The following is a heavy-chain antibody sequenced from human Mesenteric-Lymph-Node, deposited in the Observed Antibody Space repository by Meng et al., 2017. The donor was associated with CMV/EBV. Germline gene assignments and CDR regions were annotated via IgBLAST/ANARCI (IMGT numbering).Heavy chain of an antibody. J-gene: IGHJ5*02. Sequence: VSCGSLLSGGYFWNWIRQRPGKGLEWLGNIYYTGITQYHPSLRSRFIISVDTSKNQFSLKLNSVTAADTAVYYCARDFGVNGNCFDPWGQGTLVTVSS. D-gene: IGHD3-3*01. V-gene: IGHV4-31*02. CDR3: ARDFGVNGNCFDP. CDR1: CGSLLSGGYF. CDR2: IYYTGIT.